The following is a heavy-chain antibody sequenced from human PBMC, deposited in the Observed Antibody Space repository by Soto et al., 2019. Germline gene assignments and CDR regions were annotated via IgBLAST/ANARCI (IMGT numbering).Heavy chain of an antibody. CDR2: IKQDGSEK. Sequence: EVQLVESGGGLVQPGGSLRLCCAASGFTFSSYWMSWVRQAPGKGLEWVANIKQDGSEKYYVDSVKGRFTISRDNAKNSLYLQMNSLRAEDTAVYYCARDSPPLIVVVVAASSRAFDIWGQGTIVTVSS. CDR3: ARDSPPLIVVVVAASSRAFDI. CDR1: GFTFSSYW. D-gene: IGHD2-15*01. J-gene: IGHJ3*02. V-gene: IGHV3-7*01.